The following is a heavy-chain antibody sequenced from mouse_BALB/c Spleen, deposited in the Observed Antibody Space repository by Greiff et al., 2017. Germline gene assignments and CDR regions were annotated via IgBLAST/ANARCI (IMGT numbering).Heavy chain of an antibody. J-gene: IGHJ1*01. CDR3: ARETLTGGYWYFDV. CDR2: INSNGGST. Sequence: EVQLQESGGGLVQPGGSLKLSCAASGFTFSSYGMSWVRQTPDKRLELVATINSNGGSTYYPDSVKGRFTISRDNAKNTLYLQMSSLKSEDTAMYYCARETLTGGYWYFDVWGAGTTVTVSS. D-gene: IGHD4-1*01. V-gene: IGHV5-6-3*01. CDR1: GFTFSSYG.